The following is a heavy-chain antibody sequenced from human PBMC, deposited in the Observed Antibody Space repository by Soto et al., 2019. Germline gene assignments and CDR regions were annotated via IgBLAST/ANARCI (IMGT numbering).Heavy chain of an antibody. J-gene: IGHJ4*02. CDR3: ARESIAVAGTFDY. D-gene: IGHD6-19*01. CDR1: GFTFSSYA. V-gene: IGHV3-30-3*01. Sequence: GGSLRLSCAASGFTFSSYAMHWVRQAPGKGLEWVAVISYDGSNKYYADSVKGRFTISRDNSKNTLYLQMNSLRAEDTAVYYCARESIAVAGTFDYWGQGTLVTVSS. CDR2: ISYDGSNK.